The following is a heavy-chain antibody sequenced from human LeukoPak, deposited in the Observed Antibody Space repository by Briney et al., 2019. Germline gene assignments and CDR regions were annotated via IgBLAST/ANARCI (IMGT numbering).Heavy chain of an antibody. CDR2: IYYSGST. V-gene: IGHV4-31*03. D-gene: IGHD1-26*01. CDR3: ARETIVGATTGVLDY. CDR1: GGSISSGGYY. J-gene: IGHJ4*02. Sequence: SETLSLTCTVSGGSISSGGYYWSWIRQRPGKDLEWIGYIYYSGSTYYNPSLKSRVTISADTSKNQFSLRLSSVTAADTAVYYCARETIVGATTGVLDYWGQGTLVAVSS.